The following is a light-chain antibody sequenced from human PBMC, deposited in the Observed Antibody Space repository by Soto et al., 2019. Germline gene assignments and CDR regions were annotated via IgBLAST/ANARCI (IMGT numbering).Light chain of an antibody. Sequence: ERIMTQSPATLSVSPGERATLSCRASQSVSRNLAWYQQKPGQAPRLLIYGASTRATDIPARFSGSGSGTEFTLTINSLQSEDFAVYYCQQYNNWPRTFGQGTKLEIK. CDR3: QQYNNWPRT. CDR2: GAS. V-gene: IGKV3-15*01. CDR1: QSVSRN. J-gene: IGKJ2*02.